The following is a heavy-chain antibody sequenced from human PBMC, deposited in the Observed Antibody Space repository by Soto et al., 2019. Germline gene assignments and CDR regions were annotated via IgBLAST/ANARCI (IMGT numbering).Heavy chain of an antibody. J-gene: IGHJ4*02. D-gene: IGHD3-10*01. Sequence: QVQLQESGPGLVKPSQTLSLTCTVSGGSISSGGYYWSWIRQHPGKGLEWIGYIYYSGSTYYNPFLKSRVTISVDTSKNQFSLKLSSVTAADTAVYYCARGVTMVRGVIRTPYFDYWGQGTLVTVSS. V-gene: IGHV4-31*03. CDR2: IYYSGST. CDR1: GGSISSGGYY. CDR3: ARGVTMVRGVIRTPYFDY.